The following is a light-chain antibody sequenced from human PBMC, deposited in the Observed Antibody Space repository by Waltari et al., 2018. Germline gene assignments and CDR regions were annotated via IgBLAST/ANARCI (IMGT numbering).Light chain of an antibody. Sequence: LVLTQSPSAYASLGASVKLTCTLSSGYSSNVITWLQQKPGKGPRYLMKVNSDCSHRKGDDIPDRFSASNSGTEYYVTISSLQSEDEADYYCQTGGHGTWVFGGGTKLTVL. CDR1: SGYSSNV. V-gene: IGLV4-69*01. J-gene: IGLJ3*02. CDR2: VNSDCSH. CDR3: QTGGHGTWV.